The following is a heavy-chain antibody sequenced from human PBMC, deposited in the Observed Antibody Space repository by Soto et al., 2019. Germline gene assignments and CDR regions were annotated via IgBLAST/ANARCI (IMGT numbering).Heavy chain of an antibody. D-gene: IGHD3-22*01. CDR1: GGSFSGYY. Sequence: PSETLSLTCAVYGGSFSGYYWSWIRQPPGKGLEWIGEINHSGSTNYNPSLKSRVTISVDTSKNQFSLKLSSVTAADTAVYYCARVNDYDSSGPFDYWRQGTLVTVSS. CDR2: INHSGST. V-gene: IGHV4-34*01. CDR3: ARVNDYDSSGPFDY. J-gene: IGHJ4*02.